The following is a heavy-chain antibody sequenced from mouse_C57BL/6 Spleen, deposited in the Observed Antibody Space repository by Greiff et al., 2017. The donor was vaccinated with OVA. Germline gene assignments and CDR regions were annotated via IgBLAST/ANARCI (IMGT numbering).Heavy chain of an antibody. CDR3: ASGLRLSLFDY. CDR2: IDPSDSYT. Sequence: VQLQQPGAELVMPGASVKLSCKASGYNFNSYWMHWVKQRPGQGLEWIGEIDPSDSYTNYNQKFKGKSTLTVDKSSITAYMQLSSLTSEDAAVYYCASGLRLSLFDYWGQGTTLTVSS. D-gene: IGHD3-2*02. J-gene: IGHJ2*01. CDR1: GYNFNSYW. V-gene: IGHV1-69*01.